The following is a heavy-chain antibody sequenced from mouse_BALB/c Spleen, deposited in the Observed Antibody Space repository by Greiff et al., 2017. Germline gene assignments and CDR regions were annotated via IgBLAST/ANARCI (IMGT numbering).Heavy chain of an antibody. V-gene: IGHV3-2*02. CDR1: GYSITSDYA. D-gene: IGHD3-1*01. CDR3: ARSGDFWFAY. J-gene: IGHJ3*01. Sequence: VQLKESGPGLVKPSQSLSLTCTVTGYSITSDYAWNWIRQFPGNLLEWMGYISYSGSTSYNPSLKSRISITRDTSKNQFFLQLNSVTTEDTATYYCARSGDFWFAYWGQGTLVTVSA. CDR2: ISYSGST.